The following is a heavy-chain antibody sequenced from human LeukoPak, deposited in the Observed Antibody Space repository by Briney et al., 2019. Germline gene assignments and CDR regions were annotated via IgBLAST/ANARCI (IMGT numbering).Heavy chain of an antibody. D-gene: IGHD3-3*01. CDR2: IYYSGST. CDR3: ARAFPYYDFWSGYSNWFDP. Sequence: SETLSLTCTVSGGSISSGGYYWSWVRQPPGKGLGWIGYIYYSGSTYYNPSLKSRVTISVDTSKNQFSLKLSSVTAADTAVYYGARAFPYYDFWSGYSNWFDPWGQGTLVTVSS. CDR1: GGSISSGGYY. V-gene: IGHV4-31*03. J-gene: IGHJ5*02.